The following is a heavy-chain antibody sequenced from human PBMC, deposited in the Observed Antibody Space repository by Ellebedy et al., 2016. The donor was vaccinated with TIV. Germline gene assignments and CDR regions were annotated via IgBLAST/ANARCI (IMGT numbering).Heavy chain of an antibody. CDR3: ARDGAYGDYAPGQYGMDV. V-gene: IGHV3-7*03. Sequence: GGSLRLSCAVSGFSFSSYWMSWVRQAPGKGLEWVANIRQDGRKNYVDSVKGRFTISRDNAQNSLYLQMNSLRVEDPAVYFCARDGAYGDYAPGQYGMDVWGQGTTVIVS. CDR1: GFSFSSYW. J-gene: IGHJ6*02. CDR2: IRQDGRK. D-gene: IGHD4-17*01.